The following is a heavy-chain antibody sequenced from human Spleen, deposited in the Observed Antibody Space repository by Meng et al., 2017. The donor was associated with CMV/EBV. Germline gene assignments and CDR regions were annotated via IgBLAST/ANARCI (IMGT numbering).Heavy chain of an antibody. V-gene: IGHV3-23*01. D-gene: IGHD3-10*01. J-gene: IGHJ4*02. CDR2: ISGSGGST. CDR3: AKWHMVRETIGYPDYFDY. Sequence: GESLKISCAGSGFTFNNYAINWVRQVPGKGLEWVSAISGSGGSTYYADSVKGRFTISRDNSKNTLYLQMNSLRAEDTAVYYCAKWHMVRETIGYPDYFDYWGQGTLVTVSS. CDR1: GFTFNNYA.